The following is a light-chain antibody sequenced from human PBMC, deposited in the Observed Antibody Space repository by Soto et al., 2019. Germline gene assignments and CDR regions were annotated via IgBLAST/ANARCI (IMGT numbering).Light chain of an antibody. CDR3: QQYNNWPGT. V-gene: IGKV3-15*01. Sequence: EIVMTQSPATLSVSPGERATLSCRASQSLSNNLAWYQQTPGQAPRLLIYDASTRATGIPARFSGSGSGTEFTLTISSLQSEDFAVYYCQQYNNWPGTFGQGTKVEIK. J-gene: IGKJ1*01. CDR2: DAS. CDR1: QSLSNN.